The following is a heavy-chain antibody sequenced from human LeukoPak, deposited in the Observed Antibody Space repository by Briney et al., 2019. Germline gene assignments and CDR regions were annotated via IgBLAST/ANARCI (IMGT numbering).Heavy chain of an antibody. D-gene: IGHD6-13*01. CDR3: ARHTHSSSSPTESYYYGMDV. J-gene: IGHJ6*02. V-gene: IGHV5-51*01. CDR1: GYSFTSYW. CDR2: IYPGDSDI. Sequence: GESLKISCKGSGYSFTSYWIGWVRQMPGKGLEWMGIIYPGDSDIRYSPSFQGQVTISADKSISTAYLQWSSLKASDTAMYYCARHTHSSSSPTESYYYGMDVWGQGTTVTVSS.